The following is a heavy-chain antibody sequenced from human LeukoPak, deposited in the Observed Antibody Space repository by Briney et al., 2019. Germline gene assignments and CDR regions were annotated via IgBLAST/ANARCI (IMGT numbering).Heavy chain of an antibody. CDR3: ARPIAVAGGPFDY. J-gene: IGHJ4*02. D-gene: IGHD6-19*01. V-gene: IGHV3-69-1*01. CDR1: GFTFSDHY. Sequence: PGGSLRLSCAASGFTFSDHYMDWVRQAPGKGLEWVSAISGSGGSTYYADSVKGRFTISRDNAKNSLYLQMNSLRAEDTAVYYCARPIAVAGGPFDYWGQGTLVTVSS. CDR2: ISGSGGST.